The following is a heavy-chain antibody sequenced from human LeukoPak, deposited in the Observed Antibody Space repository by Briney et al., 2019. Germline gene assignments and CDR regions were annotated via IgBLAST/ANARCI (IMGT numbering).Heavy chain of an antibody. Sequence: GESLKISCKGSGYSFTSYWIGWVRQMPGKGLEWMGIIYPGDSDTRYSPSFQGQVTISADKSISTAYLQWSSLKASDTAMYYCARHKHCSGGSCYSPRYYYYYYMDVWGKGTTVTVSS. CDR1: GYSFTSYW. CDR2: IYPGDSDT. CDR3: ARHKHCSGGSCYSPRYYYYYYMDV. D-gene: IGHD2-15*01. V-gene: IGHV5-51*01. J-gene: IGHJ6*03.